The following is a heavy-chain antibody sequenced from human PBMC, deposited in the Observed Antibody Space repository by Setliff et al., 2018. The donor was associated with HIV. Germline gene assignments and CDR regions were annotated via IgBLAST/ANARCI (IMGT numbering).Heavy chain of an antibody. CDR1: GYSVSSGYF. V-gene: IGHV4-38-2*02. Sequence: SETLSLTCAVSGYSVSSGYFWGWIRQPPGKGLEWIAYIYYSGTTSYNPSLKSRVTISVDTSKNQFSLKVRSVTAADTAMYYCARETRSFGGIDPWGQGTLVTVSS. J-gene: IGHJ5*02. CDR3: ARETRSFGGIDP. D-gene: IGHD2-15*01. CDR2: IYYSGTT.